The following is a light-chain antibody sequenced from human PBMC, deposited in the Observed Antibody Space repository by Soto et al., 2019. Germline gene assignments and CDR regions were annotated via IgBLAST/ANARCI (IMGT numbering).Light chain of an antibody. J-gene: IGKJ2*01. CDR2: GAS. Sequence: EIVLTQSPGTLSLSPGDRIVLSCMASQSVSSSSLAWYQQKPGQAPRLLIYGASSRATGIPDRFSGTGFGTDFTLTISRLEPEDFAVYYCLHYGTSLYTFGQGTKLEIK. CDR3: LHYGTSLYT. CDR1: QSVSSSS. V-gene: IGKV3-20*01.